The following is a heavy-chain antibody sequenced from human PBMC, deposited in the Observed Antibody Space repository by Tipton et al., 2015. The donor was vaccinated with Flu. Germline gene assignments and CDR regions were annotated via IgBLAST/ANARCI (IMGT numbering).Heavy chain of an antibody. J-gene: IGHJ4*02. CDR3: AKWVRFYDSDGYYFLDS. CDR2: IPGSGDST. Sequence: SLRLSCTASGFPFSTYAMTWVRQAPGRGLEWISTIPGSGDSTYYADSVKGRFTISRDNSKNTVFLQMNNLRAEDTAVYYCAKWVRFYDSDGYYFLDSWGQGTLVTVSS. D-gene: IGHD3-22*01. V-gene: IGHV3-23*01. CDR1: GFPFSTYA.